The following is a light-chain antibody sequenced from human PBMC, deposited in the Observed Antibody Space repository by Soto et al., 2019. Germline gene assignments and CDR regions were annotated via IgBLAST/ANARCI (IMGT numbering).Light chain of an antibody. J-gene: IGKJ1*01. CDR2: KVS. CDR1: QSLIHSDGDTY. Sequence: DVVMTQSPLSLPVTLGQPASISCRSSQSLIHSDGDTYLNWFQQRPGQSPRRLIYKVSDRDPGVPDKFTGSGSGTNCTLKISRVEAEDVGISYCLQGTHWPWTFGQGTEVEIK. V-gene: IGKV2-30*02. CDR3: LQGTHWPWT.